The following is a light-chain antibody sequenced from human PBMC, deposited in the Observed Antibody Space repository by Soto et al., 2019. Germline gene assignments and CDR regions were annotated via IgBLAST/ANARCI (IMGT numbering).Light chain of an antibody. CDR3: QKHDGVPFT. V-gene: IGKV1-27*01. CDR2: AAS. CDR1: QGIKNY. J-gene: IGKJ3*01. Sequence: DLQMTQSPSSLSASVGDRVTITCRASQGIKNYLAWYQQKPGKVPKLLIHAASNLQAGVPSRFSGSGPGTDFTLTISGLQTEDVATYYCQKHDGVPFTFGPGTKVDIK.